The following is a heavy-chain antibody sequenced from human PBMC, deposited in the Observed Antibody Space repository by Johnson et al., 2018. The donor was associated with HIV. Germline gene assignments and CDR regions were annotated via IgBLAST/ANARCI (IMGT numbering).Heavy chain of an antibody. V-gene: IGHV3-33*06. Sequence: VQLVESGGGVVQPGRSLRLSCAASGFTFRSYGMHWVRQAPGKGLEWVAVIWYDGSNKYYADSLKGRFTISRDNSKNTLYLQMNSLRAEDTAVYYCANPTGSDAFDIWGQGTMVTVSS. CDR2: IWYDGSNK. CDR1: GFTFRSYG. CDR3: ANPTGSDAFDI. J-gene: IGHJ3*02. D-gene: IGHD1-1*01.